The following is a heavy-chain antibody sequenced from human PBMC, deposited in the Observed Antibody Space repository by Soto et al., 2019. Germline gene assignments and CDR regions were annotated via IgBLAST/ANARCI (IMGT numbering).Heavy chain of an antibody. CDR1: GFTFSSYA. Sequence: EVQLLESGGGLVQPGGSLRLSCAASGFTFSSYAMSWVRQAPGKGLEWVSAISGSGGSTYYADSVKGRFTISRDNSKNTLYLQMNRLRAEDTAVYYCAKEQVPAPLLYYYYGMDVWGQGTTVTVSS. D-gene: IGHD2-2*01. CDR3: AKEQVPAPLLYYYYGMDV. V-gene: IGHV3-23*01. CDR2: ISGSGGST. J-gene: IGHJ6*02.